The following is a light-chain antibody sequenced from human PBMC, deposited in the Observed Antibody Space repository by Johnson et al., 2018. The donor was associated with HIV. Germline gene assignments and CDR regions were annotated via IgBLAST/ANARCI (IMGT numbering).Light chain of an antibody. CDR1: SSNIGNNY. V-gene: IGLV1-51*01. Sequence: QSVLTQPPSVSAAPGQKVTISCSGSSSNIGNNYVSWYQQLPGTAPKLLIYDNNKRPSGIPDRFSGSKSGTSATLGITGLQTGDEADYYCGTWDNSQSANVFGTGTKVTVL. CDR2: DNN. CDR3: GTWDNSQSANV. J-gene: IGLJ1*01.